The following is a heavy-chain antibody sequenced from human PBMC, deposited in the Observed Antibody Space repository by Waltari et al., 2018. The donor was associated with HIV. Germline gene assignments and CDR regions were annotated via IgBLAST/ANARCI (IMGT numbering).Heavy chain of an antibody. CDR1: GFSFSSYA. Sequence: EVKLLESGGGLVQPGGSLRLSCEASGFSFSSYAISWFRPAPGKGLEWVSGISGSGDSRYYADSVKGRFSISRDNSKNTLSLQMNSLRAEDTAVYYCARLMGTSFGMVIYYSYGMDVWGQGTTVTVSS. CDR2: ISGSGDSR. CDR3: ARLMGTSFGMVIYYSYGMDV. J-gene: IGHJ6*02. D-gene: IGHD3-3*01. V-gene: IGHV3-23*01.